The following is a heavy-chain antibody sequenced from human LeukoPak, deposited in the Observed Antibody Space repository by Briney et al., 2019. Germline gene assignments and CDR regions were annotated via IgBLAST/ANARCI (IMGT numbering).Heavy chain of an antibody. Sequence: GGSLRLFCTASGFTFSNYAMRWVRQAPGGALEWVSAITCCGSGIYYTHSVKSRFTISRDNYKNTLYLQINSLRAEDTAVYYCAKWGDYDVLPGYYVSDYWGQGTLVTVSS. D-gene: IGHD3-9*01. V-gene: IGHV3-23*01. CDR2: ITCCGSGI. CDR3: AKWGDYDVLPGYYVSDY. J-gene: IGHJ4*02. CDR1: GFTFSNYA.